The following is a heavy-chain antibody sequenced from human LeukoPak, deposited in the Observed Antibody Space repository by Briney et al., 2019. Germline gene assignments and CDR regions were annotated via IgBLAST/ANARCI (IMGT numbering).Heavy chain of an antibody. J-gene: IGHJ4*02. V-gene: IGHV3-48*01. D-gene: IGHD6-19*01. CDR3: ARGARGIAVAGPDY. CDR1: GFTFSSYS. CDR2: ISSSSSTI. Sequence: GGSLRLSCAASGFTFSSYSMNWVRQAPGKGLEWVSYISSSSSTIYYADSVKGRFTISRDNAKNSLYLQMNSLRAEDTAVYYCARGARGIAVAGPDYWGRGTLVTVSS.